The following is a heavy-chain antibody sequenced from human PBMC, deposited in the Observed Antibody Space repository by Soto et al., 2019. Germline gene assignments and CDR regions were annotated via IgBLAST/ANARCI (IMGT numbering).Heavy chain of an antibody. CDR3: AVTIGTTIKWFDP. J-gene: IGHJ5*02. V-gene: IGHV5-51*01. CDR1: EDRSTNYW. Sequence: GSEDRSTNYWIARMRQKPGKGLEWMGIIYPGDSDIRYSPSFQGQVTISVDKSISTAYLQWSSLKASDTAMYYCAVTIGTTIKWFDPWGQGTLVTVSS. D-gene: IGHD1-7*01. CDR2: IYPGDSDI.